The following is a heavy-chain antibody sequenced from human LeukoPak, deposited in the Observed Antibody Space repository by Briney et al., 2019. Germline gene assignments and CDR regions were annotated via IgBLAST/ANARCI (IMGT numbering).Heavy chain of an antibody. CDR2: ISSDGSNK. CDR1: GFTFSSYG. Sequence: GGSLRLSCAASGFTFSSYGMHWVRQAPGKGLERVAVISSDGSNKYYADSVKGRFTISRDNSKNTLYLQMNSLRAEDTAVYYCAKEVVTYGDYSDYYGMDVWGQGTTVTVSS. D-gene: IGHD4-17*01. J-gene: IGHJ6*02. V-gene: IGHV3-30*18. CDR3: AKEVVTYGDYSDYYGMDV.